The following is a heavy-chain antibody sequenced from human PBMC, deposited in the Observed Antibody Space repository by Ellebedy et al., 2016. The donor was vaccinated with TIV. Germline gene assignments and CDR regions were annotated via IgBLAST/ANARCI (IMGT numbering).Heavy chain of an antibody. CDR3: ARDVGSNYGYRNRYYFDF. Sequence: MPSETLSLTCTVSGGSVSSSSYYWDWIRQPPGKGLVWIGSISYSGATNYNPSLKSRVTISVDTSKNPFSLRPSSVTDAETAVYYCARDVGSNYGYRNRYYFDFWGQGTQVTVSS. CDR2: ISYSGAT. V-gene: IGHV4-39*07. CDR1: GGSVSSSSYY. J-gene: IGHJ4*02. D-gene: IGHD5-18*01.